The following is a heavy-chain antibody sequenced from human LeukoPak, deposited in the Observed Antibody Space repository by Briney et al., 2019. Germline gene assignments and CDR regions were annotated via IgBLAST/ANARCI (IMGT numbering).Heavy chain of an antibody. D-gene: IGHD4-23*01. CDR3: ARENDYGGNSLDY. V-gene: IGHV1-69*04. J-gene: IGHJ4*02. Sequence: SVKVSCKASGGTFSSYAISWVRQAPGQGLEWMGRIIPILGIANYAQKFQGRVTITTDKSTSTAYMELRSLRSDDTAVYYCARENDYGGNSLDYWGQGTLVTVSS. CDR1: GGTFSSYA. CDR2: IIPILGIA.